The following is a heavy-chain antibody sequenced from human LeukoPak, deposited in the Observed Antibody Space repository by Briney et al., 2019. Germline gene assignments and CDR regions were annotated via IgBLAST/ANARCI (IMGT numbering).Heavy chain of an antibody. D-gene: IGHD6-6*01. V-gene: IGHV4-34*01. Sequence: PSETLSLTCAVYGGSFSGYYWSWIRQPPGKGLEWIGEINHSGSTNYNPSLKSRVTISVDTAKNQFSLKLSSVTAADTAVYYCARGLGSSIAARHHYYYMDVWGKGTTVTVSS. CDR3: ARGLGSSIAARHHYYYMDV. CDR1: GGSFSGYY. CDR2: INHSGST. J-gene: IGHJ6*03.